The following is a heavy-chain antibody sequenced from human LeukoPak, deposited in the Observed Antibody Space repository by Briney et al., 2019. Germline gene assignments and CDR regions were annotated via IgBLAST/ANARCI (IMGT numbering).Heavy chain of an antibody. CDR2: IIPILGIA. J-gene: IGHJ4*02. CDR1: GGTFSSYT. V-gene: IGHV1-69*04. CDR3: AREGDDILTAAFDY. D-gene: IGHD3-9*01. Sequence: SVKVSCKASGGTFSSYTISWVRQAPGQGLEWMGRIIPILGIANYAQKFQGRVTITADKSTSTAYMELSRLRSDDTAVYYCAREGDDILTAAFDYWGQGTLVTVSS.